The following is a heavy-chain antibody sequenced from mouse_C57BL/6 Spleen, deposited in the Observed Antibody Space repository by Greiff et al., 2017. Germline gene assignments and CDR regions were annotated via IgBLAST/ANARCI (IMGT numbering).Heavy chain of an antibody. D-gene: IGHD1-2*01. CDR2: IDPSDSYT. CDR3: ARGTTAEYYFDY. J-gene: IGHJ2*01. V-gene: IGHV1-69*01. CDR1: GYTFTSYW. Sequence: QVHVKQPGAELVMPGASVKLSCKASGYTFTSYWMHWVKQRPGQGLEWIGEIDPSDSYTNYNQKFKGKSTLTVDKSSSTAYMQLSSLTAEDSAVYYCARGTTAEYYFDYWGQGTTLTVSS.